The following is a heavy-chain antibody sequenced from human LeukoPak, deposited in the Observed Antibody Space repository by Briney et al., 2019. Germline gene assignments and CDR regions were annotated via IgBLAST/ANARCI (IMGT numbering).Heavy chain of an antibody. CDR2: ISSSSSYI. CDR3: ARGGLRLGELSSGAFDI. Sequence: GGSLRLSCAASGFTFSSYSMNWVRQAPGKGLEWVSSISSSSSYIYYADSVKGRFTISRDNAKNSLYLQMNSLRAEDTAVYYCARGGLRLGELSSGAFDIWGQGTMVTVSS. J-gene: IGHJ3*02. CDR1: GFTFSSYS. D-gene: IGHD3-16*02. V-gene: IGHV3-21*01.